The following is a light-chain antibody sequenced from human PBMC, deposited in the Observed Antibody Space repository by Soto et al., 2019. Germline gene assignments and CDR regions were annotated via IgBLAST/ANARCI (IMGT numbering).Light chain of an antibody. CDR3: ASYTIKTTYV. CDR1: NVDVGGYNY. CDR2: EVS. Sequence: QSVLTQPASVSGSPGQSITISCTGTNVDVGGYNYVSWYQHHPGKAPKLLIFEVSNRPSGVSNRFSGSKSGNTASLTISGLQSEDEADYYCASYTIKTTYVFGSGPKVTVL. J-gene: IGLJ1*01. V-gene: IGLV2-14*01.